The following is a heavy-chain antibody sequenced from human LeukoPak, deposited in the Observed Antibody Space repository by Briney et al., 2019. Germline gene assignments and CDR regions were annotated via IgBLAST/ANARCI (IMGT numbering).Heavy chain of an antibody. CDR3: ARLRSRYSPLDAFDI. CDR1: GGSINAFY. CDR2: IHTSGST. V-gene: IGHV4-4*07. D-gene: IGHD3-16*02. Sequence: PSETLSLTCTVSGGSINAFYWSWLRQPAGKGLEWIGHIHTSGSTYYNPSLKSRITMSVDTSKNQFSLSLTSVTAADTAVFHCARLRSRYSPLDAFDIWGQGTMVTVSS. J-gene: IGHJ3*02.